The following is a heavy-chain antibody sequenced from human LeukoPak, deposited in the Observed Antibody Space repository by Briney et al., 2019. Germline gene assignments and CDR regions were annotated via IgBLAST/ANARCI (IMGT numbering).Heavy chain of an antibody. D-gene: IGHD1-1*01. CDR1: GYSFTSYW. Sequence: GESLKISCKGSGYSFTSYWIGWVRQMPGKGLEWMGIIYPGDSDTRYSPSFQGQVTISADKSISTAYLQWSSLKASDTAMYYCARPPPGLNGPKGYFDYWGQGTLVTVSS. V-gene: IGHV5-51*01. J-gene: IGHJ4*02. CDR3: ARPPPGLNGPKGYFDY. CDR2: IYPGDSDT.